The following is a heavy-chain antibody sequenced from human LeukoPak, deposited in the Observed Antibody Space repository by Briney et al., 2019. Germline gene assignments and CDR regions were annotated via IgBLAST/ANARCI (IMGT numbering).Heavy chain of an antibody. V-gene: IGHV3-48*01. J-gene: IGHJ4*02. CDR2: ISSSSRTI. CDR1: GFTFSSYS. Sequence: GGSLRLSCAASGFTFSSYSLNWVRQAPGKGLEWVSYISSSSRTIYYTDSVKGRFTISRDNAKNSLYLQMNSLRVEDTAVYYCARNPYGDYVGDYWGQGTLVTVSS. CDR3: ARNPYGDYVGDY. D-gene: IGHD4-17*01.